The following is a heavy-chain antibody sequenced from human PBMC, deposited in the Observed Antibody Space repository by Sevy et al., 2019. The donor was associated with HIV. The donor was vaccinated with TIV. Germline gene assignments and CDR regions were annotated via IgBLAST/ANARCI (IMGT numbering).Heavy chain of an antibody. V-gene: IGHV1-69*13. CDR3: ARSNPDGYNYSYYYGMDV. J-gene: IGHJ6*02. CDR1: GDTFGNYA. Sequence: ASVKVSCKASGDTFGNYAIAWVRQAPGQGLEWMGEIIPVFGSANSAQMFQDRVTITADVSTSTAYMELRSLTSEDTAVYYCARSNPDGYNYSYYYGMDVWGQGTTVTVSS. D-gene: IGHD5-12*01. CDR2: IIPVFGSA.